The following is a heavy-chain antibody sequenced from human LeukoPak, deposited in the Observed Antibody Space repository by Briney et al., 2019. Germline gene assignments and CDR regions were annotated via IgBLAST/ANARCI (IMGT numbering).Heavy chain of an antibody. CDR2: ITLSRTTI. J-gene: IGHJ4*02. CDR1: GFTFSNYN. Sequence: GGSLRLSCAASGFTFSNYNMNWVRQAPGKGVEWVAYITLSRTTIYYADSVKGRFTISRDNAKNSLSLQMNSLRDEDTAVYYCARETPDSSSWTAFDFWGQGTLVTVSS. D-gene: IGHD6-13*01. V-gene: IGHV3-48*02. CDR3: ARETPDSSSWTAFDF.